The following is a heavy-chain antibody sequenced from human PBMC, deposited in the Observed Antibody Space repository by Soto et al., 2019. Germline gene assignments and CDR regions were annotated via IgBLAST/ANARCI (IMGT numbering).Heavy chain of an antibody. CDR3: ARMGLYCSGGSCPGGDAFDI. V-gene: IGHV3-74*01. CDR1: GFTFSSYW. D-gene: IGHD2-15*01. J-gene: IGHJ3*02. CDR2: INSDGSST. Sequence: EVQLVESGGGLVQPGGSLRLSCAASGFTFSSYWMHWVRQAPGKGLVWVSRINSDGSSTSYADSVKGRFTISRDNAKNTLYLQMNSLRAEDTAVYYCARMGLYCSGGSCPGGDAFDIWGQGTMVTVSS.